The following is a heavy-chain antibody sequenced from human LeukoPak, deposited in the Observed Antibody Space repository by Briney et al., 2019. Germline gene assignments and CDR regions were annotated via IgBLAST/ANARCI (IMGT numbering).Heavy chain of an antibody. CDR1: GFTFSSYA. J-gene: IGHJ4*02. V-gene: IGHV3-23*01. D-gene: IGHD6-19*01. Sequence: GGSLRLSCAASGFTFSSYAMSWVRQAPGKGLEWVSAISGSGSSTYYADSVKGRFTISRDNSKNTLYLQMNSLRAEDTAVYYCAKHDGAAVAGIFDYWGQGTLVTVSS. CDR2: ISGSGSST. CDR3: AKHDGAAVAGIFDY.